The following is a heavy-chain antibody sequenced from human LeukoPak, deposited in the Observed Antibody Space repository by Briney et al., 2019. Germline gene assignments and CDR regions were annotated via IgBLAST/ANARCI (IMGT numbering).Heavy chain of an antibody. V-gene: IGHV3-15*01. CDR2: IKSKTDGGTT. J-gene: IGHJ4*02. D-gene: IGHD3-10*01. CDR3: TTGTGYYYGSGGPPPDY. Sequence: GGSLRLSCAASGFTFSNAWMSWVRQAPGRGLEWVGRIKSKTDGGTTDYAAPVKGRFTISRDDSKNTLYLQMNSLKTEDTAVYYCTTGTGYYYGSGGPPPDYWGQGTLVTVSS. CDR1: GFTFSNAW.